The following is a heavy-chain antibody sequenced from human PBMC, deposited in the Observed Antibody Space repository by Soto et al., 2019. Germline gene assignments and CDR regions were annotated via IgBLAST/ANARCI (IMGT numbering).Heavy chain of an antibody. CDR3: ARDSKRDAFDI. CDR1: GFTFSSYG. D-gene: IGHD3-3*02. Sequence: QVQLVESGGGVVQPGRSLRLSCAASGFTFSSYGMHWVRQAPGKGLEWVAVIWYDGSNKYYADSVKGRFTISRDNSKNTLHLQMNSLRAEDTAVYYCARDSKRDAFDIWGQGTMVTVSS. V-gene: IGHV3-33*01. CDR2: IWYDGSNK. J-gene: IGHJ3*02.